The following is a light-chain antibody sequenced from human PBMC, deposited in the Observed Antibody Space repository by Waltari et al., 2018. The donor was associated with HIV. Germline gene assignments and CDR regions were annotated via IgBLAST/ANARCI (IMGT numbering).Light chain of an antibody. V-gene: IGKV3-15*01. CDR3: QQYNNSPPST. CDR1: ESVSSN. CDR2: GAS. Sequence: EVVMTQSPATLSVSPGERATTSCRASESVSSNLAWYQQKPGQPPRLLMYGASTRASGIPARFSGRWSGTAFTRTISSLPSDDFAAYYGQQYNNSPPSTFGQATQLEIK. J-gene: IGKJ2*01.